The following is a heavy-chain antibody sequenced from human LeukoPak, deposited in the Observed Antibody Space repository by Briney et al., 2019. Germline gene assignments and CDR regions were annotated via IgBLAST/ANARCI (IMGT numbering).Heavy chain of an antibody. CDR1: GGSISSYY. V-gene: IGHV4-59*01. CDR3: ARVDGYSSSWYVDY. CDR2: IYYSGST. J-gene: IGHJ4*02. D-gene: IGHD6-13*01. Sequence: SETLSLTCTVSGGSISSYYWSWIRQPPGKGLEWIGYIYYSGSTNYNPSLKSRVTISVDTSKNQFSLKLSSETAADTAVYYCARVDGYSSSWYVDYWGQGTLVTVSS.